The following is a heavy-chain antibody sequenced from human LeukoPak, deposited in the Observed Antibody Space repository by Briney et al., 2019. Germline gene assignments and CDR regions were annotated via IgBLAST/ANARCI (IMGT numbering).Heavy chain of an antibody. CDR2: IYSDNT. V-gene: IGHV3-66*03. Sequence: GGSLRLSCTVSGFTVSSNSMSWVRQAPGKGLEWVSFIYSDNTHYSDSVKGRFTISRDNSKNTLYLQMNSLRAEDTAVYYCARDGEEQWLARHYYYYMDVWGKGTTVTVSS. J-gene: IGHJ6*03. D-gene: IGHD6-19*01. CDR1: GFTVSSNS. CDR3: ARDGEEQWLARHYYYYMDV.